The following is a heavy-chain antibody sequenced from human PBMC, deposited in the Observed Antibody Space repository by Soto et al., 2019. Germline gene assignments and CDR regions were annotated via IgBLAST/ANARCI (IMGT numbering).Heavy chain of an antibody. CDR3: ARSTIKSYGDYGSSIDY. Sequence: PSETLSLTCTVSGGSISSGGYYWSWIRQHPGKGLEWIGYIYYSGSTYYNPSLKSRVTISVDTSKNQFSLKLSSVTAADTAVYYCARSTIKSYGDYGSSIDYWGQGTLVTVSS. CDR1: GGSISSGGYY. V-gene: IGHV4-31*02. D-gene: IGHD4-17*01. CDR2: IYYSGST. J-gene: IGHJ4*02.